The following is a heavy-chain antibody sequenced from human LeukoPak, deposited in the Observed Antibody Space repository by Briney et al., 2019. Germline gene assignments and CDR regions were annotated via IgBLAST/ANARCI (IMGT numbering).Heavy chain of an antibody. CDR1: GFTFSSYA. D-gene: IGHD5-18*01. J-gene: IGHJ3*02. CDR2: ISGSGGST. Sequence: GGSLRPSCAASGFTFSSYAMSWVRQAPGKGLEWVSAISGSGGSTYYADSVKGRFTISRDNSKNTLYLQMNSLRAEDTAVYYCAKDFRAAMVTEAFDIWGQGTMVTVSS. V-gene: IGHV3-23*01. CDR3: AKDFRAAMVTEAFDI.